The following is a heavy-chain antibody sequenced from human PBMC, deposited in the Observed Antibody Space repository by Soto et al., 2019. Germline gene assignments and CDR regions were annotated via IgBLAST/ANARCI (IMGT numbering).Heavy chain of an antibody. CDR1: GYTFTRSG. CDR3: AREGVAPYYYYGMDV. J-gene: IGHJ6*02. V-gene: IGHV1-18*01. D-gene: IGHD5-12*01. CDR2: ISTYNGDT. Sequence: ASVKVSCKASGYTFTRSGISWVRQAPGQGLEWMGWISTYNGDTNYAQTFQGRVTMTTDTSTSTVYMELRSLRSDDTAVYYCAREGVAPYYYYGMDVWGQGTTVT.